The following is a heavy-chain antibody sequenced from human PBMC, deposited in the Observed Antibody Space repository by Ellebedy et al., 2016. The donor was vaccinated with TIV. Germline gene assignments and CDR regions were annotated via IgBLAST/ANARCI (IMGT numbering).Heavy chain of an antibody. J-gene: IGHJ4*02. CDR3: VHLYGTNYFDY. CDR2: IYWNDDK. Sequence: SGPTLVKPTQTLTLTCTFSGFSLSTSGVGVGWIRQPPGQALECLALIYWNDDKRYSPSLKSRLTITKDTSKNQVVLTMTNMDPVDTATYYRVHLYGTNYFDYWGQGTLVTVSS. D-gene: IGHD2/OR15-2a*01. V-gene: IGHV2-5*01. CDR1: GFSLSTSGVG.